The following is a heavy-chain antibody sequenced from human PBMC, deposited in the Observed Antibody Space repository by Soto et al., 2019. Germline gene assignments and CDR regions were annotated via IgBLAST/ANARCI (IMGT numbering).Heavy chain of an antibody. D-gene: IGHD4-17*01. CDR3: ARLGSRNDGDYLGFDY. CDR2: IFYSGST. Sequence: QVELQESGPGLLEPSETLALTCTVSGASIKNNYWSWIRQPPGKGLEWLGYIFYSGSTNYNPSLDSAVSISIDTSKSRFFLKLTSVTAADTAVYYCARLGSRNDGDYLGFDYWGQGSLVTVSS. V-gene: IGHV4-59*08. J-gene: IGHJ4*02. CDR1: GASIKNNY.